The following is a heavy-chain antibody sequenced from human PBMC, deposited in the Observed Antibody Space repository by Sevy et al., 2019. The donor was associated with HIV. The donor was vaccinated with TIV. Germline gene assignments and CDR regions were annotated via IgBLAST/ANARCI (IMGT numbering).Heavy chain of an antibody. V-gene: IGHV1-2*02. CDR3: VRDDRDGYFEY. J-gene: IGHJ4*02. CDR1: GYTFTGYY. Sequence: ASVKVSCKASGYTFTGYYMHWMRQAPGQGLEWMGWINPDSGGPTYAPKFQGRVTLTRDMSINTAYMDLSRLKSDDTAVYYCVRDDRDGYFEYWGQGTLVTVSS. CDR2: INPDSGGP.